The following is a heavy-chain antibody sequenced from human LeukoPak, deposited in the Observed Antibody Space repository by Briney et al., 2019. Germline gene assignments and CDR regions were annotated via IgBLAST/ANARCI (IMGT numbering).Heavy chain of an antibody. J-gene: IGHJ5*02. Sequence: GRSLRLSCTASGFTFSSYAMSWVRQAPGKGLEWVSAISGSGGSTYYADSVRGRFTISRDNSKNTLYLQMNSLRAEDTAVYYCAKMYIIVGATTWFDPWGQGTLVTVSS. CDR2: ISGSGGST. V-gene: IGHV3-23*01. CDR3: AKMYIIVGATTWFDP. D-gene: IGHD1-26*01. CDR1: GFTFSSYA.